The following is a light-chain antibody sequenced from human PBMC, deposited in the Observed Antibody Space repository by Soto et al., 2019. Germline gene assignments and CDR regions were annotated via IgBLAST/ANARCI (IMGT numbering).Light chain of an antibody. CDR3: SSYTSSSTLYV. J-gene: IGLJ1*01. Sequence: QSVLTQPASVSVSPGQSIAISCTGASIDVGGYNYVSWYQQHPGKAPKLMIYDVASRPSGVSDRFSGSKSGNTASLTISGLQAEDEADYYCSSYTSSSTLYVFGTGTKVTVL. CDR2: DVA. CDR1: SIDVGGYNY. V-gene: IGLV2-14*03.